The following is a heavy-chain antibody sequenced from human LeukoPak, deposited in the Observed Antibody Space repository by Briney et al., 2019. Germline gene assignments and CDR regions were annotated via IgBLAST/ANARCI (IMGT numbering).Heavy chain of an antibody. J-gene: IGHJ4*02. CDR3: ARETPDSSGYYYTDY. D-gene: IGHD3-22*01. Sequence: SETLSLTCAVYGGSFSGYYWSWIRQPPGKGLEWIGEINHSGSTNYNPSLKSRVTISVDTSKNQFSLKLSSVTAADTAVYYCARETPDSSGYYYTDYWGQGTLVTVSS. CDR2: INHSGST. V-gene: IGHV4-34*01. CDR1: GGSFSGYY.